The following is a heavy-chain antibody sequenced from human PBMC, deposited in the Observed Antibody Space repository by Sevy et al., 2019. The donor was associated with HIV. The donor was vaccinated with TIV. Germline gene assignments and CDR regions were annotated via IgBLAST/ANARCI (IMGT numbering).Heavy chain of an antibody. Sequence: VSVKVSCKVSGYTLTELSMHWVRQAPGKGLEWMGGFDPKDGETIYAQKFQGRVTMTEDTSTDTAYMELSSLRSEDTAVYYCATNSRYFSGSTFYSAEGLFDPWGQGTLVTVSS. J-gene: IGHJ5*02. V-gene: IGHV1-24*01. CDR3: ATNSRYFSGSTFYSAEGLFDP. CDR2: FDPKDGET. CDR1: GYTLTELS. D-gene: IGHD2-15*01.